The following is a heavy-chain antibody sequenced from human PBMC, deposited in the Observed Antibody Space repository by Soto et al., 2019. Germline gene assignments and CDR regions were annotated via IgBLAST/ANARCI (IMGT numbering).Heavy chain of an antibody. CDR3: AKDPELEPQYYFDY. V-gene: IGHV3-30*18. J-gene: IGHJ4*02. CDR2: ISYDGSNK. D-gene: IGHD1-1*01. Sequence: GGSLRLSCAASGFTFSSYGMHWVRQAPGKGLEWVAVISYDGSNKYYADSVKGRFTISRDNSKNTLYLQMNSLRAEDTAGYYCAKDPELEPQYYFDYWGQGTLVTVSS. CDR1: GFTFSSYG.